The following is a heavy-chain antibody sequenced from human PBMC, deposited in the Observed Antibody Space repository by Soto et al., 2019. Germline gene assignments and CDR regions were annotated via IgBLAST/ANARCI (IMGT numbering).Heavy chain of an antibody. V-gene: IGHV4-61*01. CDR2: IYYSGST. CDR1: GGSVSSGSYY. D-gene: IGHD5-12*01. J-gene: IGHJ6*02. Sequence: QVQLQESGPGLVKPSETLSLTCTVSGGSVSSGSYYWSWIRQPTGKGLEWIGYIYYSGSTNYNPSLKSRVTISVDTSKNQFSLKLSSVTAADTAVYYCARDGVYSGYDWLEIYGMDVWGQGTTVTVSS. CDR3: ARDGVYSGYDWLEIYGMDV.